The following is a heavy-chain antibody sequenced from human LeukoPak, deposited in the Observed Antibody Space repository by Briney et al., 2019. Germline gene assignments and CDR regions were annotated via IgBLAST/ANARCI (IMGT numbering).Heavy chain of an antibody. Sequence: GGSLRLSCAASGFTFSSYWMSWVRQAPGKGLEWVANIKQDGSEKYYVDSVKGRFTISRDNSKNTLYLQMNSLRAEDTAVYYCAKASIAVAGTPGDYWGQGTLVTVSS. D-gene: IGHD6-19*01. V-gene: IGHV3-7*03. CDR1: GFTFSSYW. CDR2: IKQDGSEK. CDR3: AKASIAVAGTPGDY. J-gene: IGHJ4*02.